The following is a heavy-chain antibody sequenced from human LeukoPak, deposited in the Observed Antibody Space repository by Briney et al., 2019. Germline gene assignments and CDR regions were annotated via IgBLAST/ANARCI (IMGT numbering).Heavy chain of an antibody. J-gene: IGHJ5*02. CDR1: GYSFTSHY. CDR3: ARLLRSSPRDP. CDR2: TIPIFGTA. D-gene: IGHD3-22*01. V-gene: IGHV1-69*13. Sequence: SVKVSCKASGYSFTSHYMHWVRQAPGQGLEWMGGTIPIFGTANYAQKFQGRVTITADESTSTAYMELSSLRSDDTAVYYCARLLRSSPRDPWGQGTLVTVSS.